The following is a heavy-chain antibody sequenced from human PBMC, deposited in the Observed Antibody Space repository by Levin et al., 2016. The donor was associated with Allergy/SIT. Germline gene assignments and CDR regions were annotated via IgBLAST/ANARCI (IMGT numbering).Heavy chain of an antibody. CDR3: AKDLGSSWYFRYYYYGMDV. V-gene: IGHV3-23*01. CDR2: ISGSGGST. Sequence: VRQMPGKGLEWVSAISGSGGSTYYADSVKGRFTISRDNSKNTLYLQMNSLRAEDTAVYYCAKDLGSSWYFRYYYYGMDVWGQGTTVTVSS. J-gene: IGHJ6*02. D-gene: IGHD6-13*01.